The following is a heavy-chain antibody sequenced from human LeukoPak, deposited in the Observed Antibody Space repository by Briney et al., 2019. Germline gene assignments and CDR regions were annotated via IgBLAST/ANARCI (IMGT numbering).Heavy chain of an antibody. CDR3: ARTRYYYNSRSYGAPYYFDY. Sequence: PSETLSLTCGVSGGSISSNSYYWVWIRQPPGKGLEWIGSIYYSGSTYYNPSLKSRVTISVDTSKNQFSLKLSSVTAADTAVYYCARTRYYYNSRSYGAPYYFDYWGQGTLVTVSS. D-gene: IGHD3-10*01. CDR2: IYYSGST. J-gene: IGHJ4*02. CDR1: GGSISSNSYY. V-gene: IGHV4-39*01.